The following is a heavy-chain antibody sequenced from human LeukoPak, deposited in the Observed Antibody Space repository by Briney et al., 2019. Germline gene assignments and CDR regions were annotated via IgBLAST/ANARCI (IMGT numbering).Heavy chain of an antibody. J-gene: IGHJ5*02. Sequence: ASVKVSCKASGYTFTGYYMHWVRQAPGQGLEWMGWINPNSGGTNYAQKFQGRVTMTRDTSISTAYMELSRLRSDDTAVYYCARPNIVVVPAAMSWFDPWGQGTLVTVSS. CDR2: INPNSGGT. CDR3: ARPNIVVVPAAMSWFDP. CDR1: GYTFTGYY. D-gene: IGHD2-2*01. V-gene: IGHV1-2*02.